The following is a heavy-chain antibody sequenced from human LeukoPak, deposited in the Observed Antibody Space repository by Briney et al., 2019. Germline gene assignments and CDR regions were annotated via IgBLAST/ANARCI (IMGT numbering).Heavy chain of an antibody. J-gene: IGHJ4*02. CDR3: ARSPVSSSSCMYYFDY. D-gene: IGHD6-13*01. CDR1: GVSFSGYY. V-gene: IGHV4-34*01. CDR2: INHSGST. Sequence: SETLSLTCAVSGVSFSGYYWSWIRQPPGKGLEWIGEINHSGSTNYNPSLKSRVTISVDTSKNQFSLKLSSVTAADTAVYYCARSPVSSSSCMYYFDYWAQEPLVTVSS.